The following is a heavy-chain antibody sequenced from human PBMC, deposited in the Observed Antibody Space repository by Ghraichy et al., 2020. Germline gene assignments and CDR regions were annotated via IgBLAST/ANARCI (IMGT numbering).Heavy chain of an antibody. CDR1: GGSFSGYY. CDR3: ATTRKLLFYPSASERGRSFDY. Sequence: SQTLSLTCAVYGGSFSGYYWSWIRQPPGKGLEWIGEINHSGSTNYNPSLKSRVTISVDTSKNQFSLKLSSVTAADTAVYYCATTRKLLFYPSASERGRSFDYWGQGTLVTVSS. J-gene: IGHJ4*02. D-gene: IGHD3-10*01. V-gene: IGHV4-34*01. CDR2: INHSGST.